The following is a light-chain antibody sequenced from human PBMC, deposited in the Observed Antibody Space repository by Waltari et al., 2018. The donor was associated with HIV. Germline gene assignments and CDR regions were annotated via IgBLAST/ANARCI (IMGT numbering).Light chain of an antibody. CDR1: STDSRIYQY. J-gene: IGLJ2*01. CDR2: DIN. CDR3: ASNRLDYTLI. Sequence: QSALTQPASVSGFLGQSINISCTVLSTDSRIYQYVPWYQQHPGQIPRLIIFDINNRPSGVSDHFSGSRSGNSASLTFSVLQSGDEAHYYCASNRLDYTLIFGGGTKLTVL. V-gene: IGLV2-14*03.